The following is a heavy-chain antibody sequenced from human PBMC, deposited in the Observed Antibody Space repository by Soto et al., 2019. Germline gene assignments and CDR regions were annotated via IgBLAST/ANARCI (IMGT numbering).Heavy chain of an antibody. J-gene: IGHJ6*02. V-gene: IGHV1-46*01. D-gene: IGHD3-3*01. CDR3: VFFELFYFFWSGYYPYYHYVMDV. CDR2: INPSGGST. CDR1: GYTFTSYY. Sequence: ASVKVSCKASGYTFTSYYMHWGRQAPGQRLEWKGIINPSGGSTSYAQKFQGRVTMTRDTSTSTIYMVLCSLILEDTAVFFCVFFELFYFFWSGYYPYYHYVMDVGGQGTTVPVSS.